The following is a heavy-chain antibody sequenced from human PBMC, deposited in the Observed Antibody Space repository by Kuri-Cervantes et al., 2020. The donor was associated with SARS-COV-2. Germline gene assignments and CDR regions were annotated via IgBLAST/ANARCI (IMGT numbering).Heavy chain of an antibody. Sequence: SCVGSGFTFSSSAMGWVRQAPGKGLEWVSGISGTGVSTYFADFVKGRFTISRDNSKNTLYLEMNGLAADDTTTYYCAKGGPTVLAGFVHWGQGTLITVSS. CDR2: ISGTGVST. CDR1: GFTFSSSA. V-gene: IGHV3-23*01. J-gene: IGHJ5*02. CDR3: AKGGPTVLAGFVH. D-gene: IGHD4-11*01.